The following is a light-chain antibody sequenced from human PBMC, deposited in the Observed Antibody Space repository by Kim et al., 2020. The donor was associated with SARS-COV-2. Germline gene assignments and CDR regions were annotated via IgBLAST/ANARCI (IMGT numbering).Light chain of an antibody. CDR1: SSNIGSNS. J-gene: IGLJ1*01. CDR3: AAGDDNVVYV. CDR2: SND. V-gene: IGLV1-44*01. Sequence: QSVLTQPPSASGPPGQRVTISCSGSSSNIGSNSVSWYQQLPGTAPKLLIYSNDQRPSGVPDRFSGSKSGTSASLAISGLQAEDEADYYCAAGDDNVVYVFGTGTKVTVL.